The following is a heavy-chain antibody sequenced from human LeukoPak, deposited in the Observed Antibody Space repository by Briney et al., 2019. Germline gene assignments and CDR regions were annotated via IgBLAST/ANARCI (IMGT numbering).Heavy chain of an antibody. J-gene: IGHJ4*02. D-gene: IGHD6-19*01. CDR2: IYHSGST. CDR1: GYSISSGYY. Sequence: SETLSLTCAVSGYSISSGYYWGWIRPPPGKGLEWIGSIYHSGSTYYNPSLKSRVTTSVDTSKNQFSLKLSSVTAADTAVYYCARQGGIAVAGTWGRGTLVTVSS. V-gene: IGHV4-38-2*01. CDR3: ARQGGIAVAGT.